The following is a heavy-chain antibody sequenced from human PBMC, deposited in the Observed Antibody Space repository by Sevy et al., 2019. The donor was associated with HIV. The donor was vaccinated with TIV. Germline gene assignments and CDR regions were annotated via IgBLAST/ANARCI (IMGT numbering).Heavy chain of an antibody. V-gene: IGHV3-33*01. CDR1: GFTFSSYG. J-gene: IGHJ6*02. Sequence: GESLKISCAASGFTFSSYGMHWVRQAPGKGLEWVAVIWYDGSNKYYADSVKGRFTISRDNSKNMLYLQMNSLRAEDTAVYYCARGDSSSRRYYYYGMDVWGQGTTVTVSS. D-gene: IGHD6-6*01. CDR2: IWYDGSNK. CDR3: ARGDSSSRRYYYYGMDV.